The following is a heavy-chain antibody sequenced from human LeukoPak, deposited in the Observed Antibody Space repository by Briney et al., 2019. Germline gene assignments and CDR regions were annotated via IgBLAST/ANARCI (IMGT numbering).Heavy chain of an antibody. CDR2: ISTNGGST. CDR1: GFTFSSYA. Sequence: PGGSLRLSCAASGFTFSSYAMHWVRQAPGKGLEYVSAISTNGGSTYYANSVKGRFAISRDNSKNTLYLQMGSLRAEDMAVYYCARWGSTSCYDFWGQGTLVTVSS. V-gene: IGHV3-64*01. D-gene: IGHD2-2*01. J-gene: IGHJ4*02. CDR3: ARWGSTSCYDF.